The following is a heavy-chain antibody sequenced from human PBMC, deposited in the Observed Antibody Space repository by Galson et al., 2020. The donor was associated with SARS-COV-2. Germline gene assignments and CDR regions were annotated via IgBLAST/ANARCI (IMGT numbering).Heavy chain of an antibody. J-gene: IGHJ4*02. D-gene: IGHD3-22*01. Sequence: GESLKISCAASGFTFNAYQMSWVRQAPGKGLEWVSSISPTSTYIYYADSVKGRFTISRDNANKSLVLQMSSLRAEDTAVYYCARDYDVSGYFYAFDSWGQGTLVTVAS. CDR2: ISPTSTYI. V-gene: IGHV3-21*01. CDR3: ARDYDVSGYFYAFDS. CDR1: GFTFNAYQ.